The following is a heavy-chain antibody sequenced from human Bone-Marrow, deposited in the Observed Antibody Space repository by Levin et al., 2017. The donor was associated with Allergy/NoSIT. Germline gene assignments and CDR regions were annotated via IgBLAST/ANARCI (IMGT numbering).Heavy chain of an antibody. V-gene: IGHV4-4*02. J-gene: IGHJ4*02. CDR3: ARRKTGYKPLDY. D-gene: IGHD3-9*01. CDR1: GASISSSNW. Sequence: KPSETLSLTCAVSGASISSSNWWSWVRQPPGKGLEWIGEIYHTGNTNYIPSLKSRVIMSVDKSKNQFSLRLSSVTAADTAVYYCARRKTGYKPLDYWGQGTLVTVSS. CDR2: IYHTGNT.